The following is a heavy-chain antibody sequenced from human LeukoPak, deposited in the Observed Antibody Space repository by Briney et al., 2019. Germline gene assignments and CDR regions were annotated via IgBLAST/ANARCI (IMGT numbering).Heavy chain of an antibody. CDR3: ARVSSVNYYGSGSCYTFDY. J-gene: IGHJ4*02. CDR1: GYTFTSYA. Sequence: RASVKVSCKASGYTFTSYAMHWVRQAPGQRLEWMGWINAGNGNTKYSQKFQGRVTITRDTSASTAYMELSSLRSEDTAVYYCARVSSVNYYGSGSCYTFDYWGQGTLVTVSS. CDR2: INAGNGNT. D-gene: IGHD3-10*01. V-gene: IGHV1-3*01.